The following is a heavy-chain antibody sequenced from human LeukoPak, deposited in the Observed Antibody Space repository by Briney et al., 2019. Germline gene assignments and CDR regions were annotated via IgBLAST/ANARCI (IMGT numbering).Heavy chain of an antibody. V-gene: IGHV3-11*01. J-gene: IGHJ4*02. D-gene: IGHD6-13*01. CDR1: GFTFSDYY. Sequence: GGSLRLSCAASGFTFSDYYMSWTRHSRGKGLVWVSYISSSCSTIYYADSVKGRFTNSRDNAKNTLYLQMTSLRADDTAVYYCARDLMGIAYRGAFYYWGQGTLVTVSS. CDR2: ISSSCSTI. CDR3: ARDLMGIAYRGAFYY.